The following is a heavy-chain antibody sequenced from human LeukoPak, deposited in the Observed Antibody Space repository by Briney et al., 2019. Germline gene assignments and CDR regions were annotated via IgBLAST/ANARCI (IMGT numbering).Heavy chain of an antibody. J-gene: IGHJ4*02. CDR2: ISGDGGST. CDR3: ARDAPGIAVADPYFDY. Sequence: GGSLGLSCAAPGFMFHDYAIHWVRQAPGKGLEWVSLISGDGGSTFYADSVEGRFTISRDNSKNSLHLQMNSLRAEDTAVYYCARDAPGIAVADPYFDYWGQGTLVTVSS. V-gene: IGHV3-43*02. CDR1: GFMFHDYA. D-gene: IGHD6-19*01.